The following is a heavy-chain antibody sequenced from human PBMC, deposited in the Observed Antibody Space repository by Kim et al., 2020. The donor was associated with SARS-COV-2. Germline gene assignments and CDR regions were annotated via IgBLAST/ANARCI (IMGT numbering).Heavy chain of an antibody. D-gene: IGHD3-3*01. Sequence: SETLSLTCAVYGGSFSGFHWTWIRQPPGKGLEWIGEINHSGGTNYNPSLRSRVTISVDTSRLHFSLRLSSVIAADTAAYYCARGRPGVVPSPILGLGPFYGYYAMDVWGQGTTVRVSS. V-gene: IGHV4-34*01. CDR3: ARGRPGVVPSPILGLGPFYGYYAMDV. J-gene: IGHJ6*02. CDR2: INHSGGT. CDR1: GGSFSGFH.